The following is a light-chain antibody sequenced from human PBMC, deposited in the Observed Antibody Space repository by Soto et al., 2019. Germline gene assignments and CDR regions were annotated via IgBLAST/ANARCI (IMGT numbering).Light chain of an antibody. CDR1: QGINDY. V-gene: IGKV1-9*01. CDR2: AAS. J-gene: IGKJ4*01. CDR3: QQFNTYPLT. Sequence: DIQLTQSPSFLSASVGDRVTITCRASQGINDYLAWYQQKPGKAPNILIYAASTLQSEVPSRFSGSASGTEFTLTISSLQPEDFATYYCQQFNTYPLTFGGGTKVEVK.